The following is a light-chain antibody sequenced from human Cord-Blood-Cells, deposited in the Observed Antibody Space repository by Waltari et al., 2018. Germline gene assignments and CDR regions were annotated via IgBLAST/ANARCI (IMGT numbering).Light chain of an antibody. CDR2: WSS. CDR1: QSVLYSSNNKNY. V-gene: IGKV4-1*01. CDR3: QQYYSTPWT. J-gene: IGKJ1*01. Sequence: DIVMTQSPDSLAASLRGRATINCKSSQSVLYSSNNKNYVAWYQQKPGQPPKLLIYWSSTREAGVPDRFSGSGSGTDCTLTISSLQAGDVAVYYCQQYYSTPWTFGQGTKVEIK.